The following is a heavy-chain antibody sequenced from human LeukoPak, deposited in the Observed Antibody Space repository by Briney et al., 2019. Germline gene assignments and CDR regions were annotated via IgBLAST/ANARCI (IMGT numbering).Heavy chain of an antibody. CDR1: ATISSSTYY. J-gene: IGHJ4*02. D-gene: IGHD1-1*01. CDR2: IYSDGNT. Sequence: PSETLSLTCTVSATISSSTYYWGWIRQPPGKGLEWIGSIYSDGNTYYNPSLKSRVTISVDTSKSQFSLKLSSVTAADTAVYYCARLTAGTVDYWGQGTLVTVSS. V-gene: IGHV4-39*01. CDR3: ARLTAGTVDY.